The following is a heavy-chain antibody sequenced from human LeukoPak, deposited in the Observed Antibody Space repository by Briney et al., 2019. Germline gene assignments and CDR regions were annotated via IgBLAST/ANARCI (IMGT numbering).Heavy chain of an antibody. CDR3: AKVRGLTTEDY. J-gene: IGHJ4*02. CDR1: GFTFSSYG. V-gene: IGHV3-33*06. CDR2: IWYDGSKK. Sequence: GGSLRLSCAASGFTFSSYGMHWVRQAPGKGLEWVAIIWYDGSKKYYADSVKGRFTVSRDNSKNTLYPQMNSLRAEDTAVYYCAKVRGLTTEDYWGQGTLVTVSS. D-gene: IGHD1-14*01.